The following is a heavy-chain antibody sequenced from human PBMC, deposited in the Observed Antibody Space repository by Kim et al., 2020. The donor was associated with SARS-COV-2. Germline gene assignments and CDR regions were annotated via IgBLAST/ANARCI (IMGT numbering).Heavy chain of an antibody. J-gene: IGHJ3*02. CDR3: AKDLPSYSIAAADDAFDI. Sequence: GGSLRLSCAASGFTFSSYGMHWVRQAPGKGLEWVAVISYDGSNKYYADSVKGRFTISRDNSKNTLYLQMNSLRAEDTAVYYCAKDLPSYSIAAADDAFDIWGQGTMVTVSS. CDR1: GFTFSSYG. CDR2: ISYDGSNK. V-gene: IGHV3-30*18. D-gene: IGHD6-13*01.